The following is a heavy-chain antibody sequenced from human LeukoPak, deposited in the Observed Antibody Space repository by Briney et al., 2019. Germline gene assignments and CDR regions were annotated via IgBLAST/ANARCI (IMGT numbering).Heavy chain of an antibody. Sequence: GGSLRLSCAASGFSFDDFAMHWVRQAPGKGLVWVSRINSDGSSTSYADSVKGRFTISRDNAKNTLYLQMNSLRAEDTAVYYCARVTPPYSSGWVGYWGQGTLVTVSS. CDR2: INSDGSST. D-gene: IGHD6-19*01. J-gene: IGHJ4*02. CDR1: GFSFDDFA. CDR3: ARVTPPYSSGWVGY. V-gene: IGHV3-74*01.